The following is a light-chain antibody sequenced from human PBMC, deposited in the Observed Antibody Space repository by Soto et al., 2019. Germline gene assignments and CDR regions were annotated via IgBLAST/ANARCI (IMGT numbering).Light chain of an antibody. CDR3: HHYPRSSWT. CDR1: QSIASSY. Sequence: EIVLTQSPGTLSLSPGERATLSCRASQSIASSYLAWYQQKPGQPPRLLLYRTFNRAKGIPDRFSGSGSGTDFTLTISRLEPEDFAVYFCHHYPRSSWTFGKGTKVEVK. J-gene: IGKJ1*01. V-gene: IGKV3-20*01. CDR2: RTF.